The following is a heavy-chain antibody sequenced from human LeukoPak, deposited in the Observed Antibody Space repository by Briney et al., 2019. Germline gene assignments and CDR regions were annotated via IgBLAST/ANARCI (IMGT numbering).Heavy chain of an antibody. V-gene: IGHV3-30*18. D-gene: IGHD5-24*01. CDR2: ISNDGSHK. CDR3: VKDDGWVQYAN. J-gene: IGHJ4*02. Sequence: GGSLRLSCAASGFTFSSYGIHWVRQAPGKGPEWVAVISNDGSHKYYADSVKGRFTISRDNSKNTLYLQMNSLSAEDAAVYYCVKDDGWVQYANWGQGTLVTVSS. CDR1: GFTFSSYG.